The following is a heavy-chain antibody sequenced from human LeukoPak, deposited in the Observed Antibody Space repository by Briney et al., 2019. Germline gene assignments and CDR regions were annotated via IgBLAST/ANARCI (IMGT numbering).Heavy chain of an antibody. J-gene: IGHJ5*02. CDR1: GFSFSSYA. D-gene: IGHD2-8*01. CDR2: ISGSGGST. V-gene: IGHV3-23*01. Sequence: GGSLRVSCAASGFSFSSYAMTWVRQAPGKGVEWVSAISGSGGSTYYADYVKGRFTISGDNSKNTLFLQMNSLRAEDTAVYYCGKSDIILVYQPGSWSDPWGQGTLVTVSS. CDR3: GKSDIILVYQPGSWSDP.